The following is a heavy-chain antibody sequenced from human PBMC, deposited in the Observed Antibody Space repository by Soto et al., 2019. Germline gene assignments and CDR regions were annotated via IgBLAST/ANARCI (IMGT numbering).Heavy chain of an antibody. CDR1: GYTFTSYA. J-gene: IGHJ6*02. Sequence: ASVKVSCKASGYTFTSYAMHWVRQAPGQRLEWMGWINAGNGNTKYSQKFQGRVTITRDTSASTAYMELSSLRSEDTAVYYCARDLSEYSSSSHLFYYYYGMDVWGQGTTVTVSS. CDR3: ARDLSEYSSSSHLFYYYYGMDV. CDR2: INAGNGNT. V-gene: IGHV1-3*01. D-gene: IGHD6-6*01.